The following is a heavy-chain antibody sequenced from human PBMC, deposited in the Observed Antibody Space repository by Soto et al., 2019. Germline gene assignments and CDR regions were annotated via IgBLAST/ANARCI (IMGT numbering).Heavy chain of an antibody. J-gene: IGHJ2*01. CDR2: ISGSGGST. V-gene: IGHV3-23*01. D-gene: IGHD3-22*01. CDR1: GFTFSSYA. CDR3: AKTYYYHSSGYYYSMSYWYFDL. Sequence: GGSLRLSCAASGFTFSSYAMSWVRQAPGKGLEWVSAISGSGGSTYYADSVKGRFTISRDNSRNTLYLQMNSLRAEDTAVYYCAKTYYYHSSGYYYSMSYWYFDLWGRGTLVTVSS.